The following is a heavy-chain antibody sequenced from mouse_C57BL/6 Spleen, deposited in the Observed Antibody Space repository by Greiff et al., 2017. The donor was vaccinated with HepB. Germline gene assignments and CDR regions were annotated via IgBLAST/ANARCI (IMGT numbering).Heavy chain of an antibody. CDR3: ARSNYGSSPDY. CDR1: GYTFTSYG. Sequence: QVQLQQSGAELARPGASVKLSCKASGYTFTSYGISWVKQRTGQGLEWIGEIYPRSGNTYYNEKFKGKATLTADKSASTAYMELRSLTSEDSAVYLCARSNYGSSPDYWGQGTTLTVSS. V-gene: IGHV1-81*01. D-gene: IGHD1-1*01. J-gene: IGHJ2*01. CDR2: IYPRSGNT.